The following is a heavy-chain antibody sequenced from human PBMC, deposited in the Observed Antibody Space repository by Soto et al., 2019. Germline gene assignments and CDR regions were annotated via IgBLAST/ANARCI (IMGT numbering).Heavy chain of an antibody. D-gene: IGHD3-9*01. V-gene: IGHV5-51*01. CDR1: GYSFTSYW. Sequence: GESLKISCKGSGYSFTSYWIGWVRQMPGKGLEWMGIIYPGDSDTRYSPSFQGQVTISADKSISTAYLQWSSLKASETAMYYCARPAQRYFDWLYPAWYYYGMDVWGQGTTVTVSS. CDR2: IYPGDSDT. CDR3: ARPAQRYFDWLYPAWYYYGMDV. J-gene: IGHJ6*02.